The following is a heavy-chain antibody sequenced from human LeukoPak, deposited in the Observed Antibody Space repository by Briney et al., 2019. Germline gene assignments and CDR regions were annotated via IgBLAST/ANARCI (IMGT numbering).Heavy chain of an antibody. D-gene: IGHD6-13*01. CDR3: ARAVAAAGYPMDV. Sequence: ASVKVSCKASGYTFTSYDINWVRQATGQRLEWMGWINAGNGNTKYSQEFQGRVTITRDTSASTAYMELSSLRSEDMAVYYCARAVAAAGYPMDVWGKGTTVTVSS. CDR1: GYTFTSYD. V-gene: IGHV1-3*03. J-gene: IGHJ6*03. CDR2: INAGNGNT.